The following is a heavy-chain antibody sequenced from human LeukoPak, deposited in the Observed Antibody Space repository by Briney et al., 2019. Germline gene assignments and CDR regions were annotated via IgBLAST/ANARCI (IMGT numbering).Heavy chain of an antibody. J-gene: IGHJ4*02. Sequence: SETLSLTCTVSGGSISSYYWSWIRQPPGKGLEWIGYIYYSGSTNYNPSLKSRVTISVDTSKNQFSLKLSSVTAADTAVYYCARRGSYCSSTSCYWGTFDYWGQGTLVTVSS. CDR2: IYYSGST. CDR3: ARRGSYCSSTSCYWGTFDY. D-gene: IGHD2-2*01. CDR1: GGSISSYY. V-gene: IGHV4-59*12.